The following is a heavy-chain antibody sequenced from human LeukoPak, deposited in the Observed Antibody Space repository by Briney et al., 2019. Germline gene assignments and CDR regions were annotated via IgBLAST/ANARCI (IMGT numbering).Heavy chain of an antibody. D-gene: IGHD3-10*01. V-gene: IGHV3-23*01. CDR1: GFPFTRYH. CDR2: IVSDGFKS. J-gene: IGHJ5*02. CDR3: AKDLFLFFGDT. Sequence: AGGPLRLSCAASGFPFTRYHMHWAPQAPGKGLEWVATIVSDGFKSYYADSVKGRFAISRDNSQQTIYLQMNSLRAEDTAVHYCAKDLFLFFGDTRGQGTLVTVSS.